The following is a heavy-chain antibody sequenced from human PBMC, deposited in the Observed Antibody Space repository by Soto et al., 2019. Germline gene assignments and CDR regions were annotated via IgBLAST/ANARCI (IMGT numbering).Heavy chain of an antibody. CDR2: IYPGDSDT. CDR1: GFSFTTYW. D-gene: IGHD6-13*01. J-gene: IGHJ5*02. CDR3: ARHGSSSWYPGAPGLDP. Sequence: PGESLKISCKGSGFSFTTYWIAWVRQMPGKGLEWMGIIYPGDSDTRYSPSFQGQVTISADKSISTAYLQWSSLKASDTAMYYCARHGSSSWYPGAPGLDPWGQGTLVTVSS. V-gene: IGHV5-51*01.